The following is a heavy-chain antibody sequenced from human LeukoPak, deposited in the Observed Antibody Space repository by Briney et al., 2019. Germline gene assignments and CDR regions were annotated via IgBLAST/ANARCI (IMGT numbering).Heavy chain of an antibody. CDR3: VRLNYRYGMDV. Sequence: PSETLSLTCNVSSGSITTSSHYWGWLRQSPGKKLEWIGSIVYSGTTFYNPSLKSRVIMSIDTSESQFSLRLSSVTAADTALYYCVRLNYRYGMDVWGQGTTVTVSS. CDR1: SGSITTSSHY. D-gene: IGHD5-24*01. V-gene: IGHV4-39*07. CDR2: IVYSGTT. J-gene: IGHJ6*02.